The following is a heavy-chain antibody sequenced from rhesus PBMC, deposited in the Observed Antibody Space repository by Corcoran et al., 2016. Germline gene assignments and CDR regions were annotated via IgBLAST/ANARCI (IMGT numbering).Heavy chain of an antibody. CDR1: GYTFTSYY. J-gene: IGHJ2*01. D-gene: IGHD4-29*01. CDR2: INHGNGET. Sequence: QVQLVQSGAEVKKPGASVKLSCKASGYTFTSYYINWVRQAPGQVLEWMGWINHGNGETGYAQKFQVRVTMARDTSTSTAYMELSSLRSEDTAVYYCTRGAGSRNWYFDLWGPGTPITISS. CDR3: TRGAGSRNWYFDL. V-gene: IGHV1S9*01.